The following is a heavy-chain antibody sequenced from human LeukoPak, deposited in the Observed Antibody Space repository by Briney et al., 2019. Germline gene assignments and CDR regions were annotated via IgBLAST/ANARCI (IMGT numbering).Heavy chain of an antibody. CDR3: ARAVRGYSGSYYNY. Sequence: ASVKVSCKASGYTFTGYYMHWVRQAPGQGLEWMGWISRNSGGTNYAQKFQGRVTMTRDTSISTVYMELSRLRSDDTAVYYCARAVRGYSGSYYNYWGQGTLVTVSS. V-gene: IGHV1-2*02. CDR1: GYTFTGYY. CDR2: ISRNSGGT. D-gene: IGHD1-26*01. J-gene: IGHJ4*02.